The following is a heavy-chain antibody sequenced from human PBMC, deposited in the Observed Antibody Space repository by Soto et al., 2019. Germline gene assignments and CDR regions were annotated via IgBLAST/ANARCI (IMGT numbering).Heavy chain of an antibody. D-gene: IGHD6-6*01. CDR1: GFTFSDYY. V-gene: IGHV3-11*04. CDR3: AKDPGIAARLSYFDY. CDR2: ISSSGSTI. J-gene: IGHJ4*02. Sequence: PGGSLRLSCAASGFTFSDYYMSWIRQAPGKGLEWVSYISSSGSTIYYADSVKGRFTISRDNAKNSLYLQMNSLRAEDTAVYYCAKDPGIAARLSYFDYWGQGTLVTVSS.